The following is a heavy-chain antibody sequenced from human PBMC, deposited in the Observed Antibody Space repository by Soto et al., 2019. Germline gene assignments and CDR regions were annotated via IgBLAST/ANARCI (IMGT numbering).Heavy chain of an antibody. CDR3: ARDLLGSSDGGDY. Sequence: SETLSLTCTVSGGSISSYYWSWIRQPPGKGLEWIGYIYYSGSTNYNPSLKSRVTISVDTSKNQFSLKLSSVTAADTAVYYCARDLLGSSDGGDYWGQGTLVTVSS. J-gene: IGHJ4*02. CDR2: IYYSGST. CDR1: GGSISSYY. D-gene: IGHD6-19*01. V-gene: IGHV4-59*01.